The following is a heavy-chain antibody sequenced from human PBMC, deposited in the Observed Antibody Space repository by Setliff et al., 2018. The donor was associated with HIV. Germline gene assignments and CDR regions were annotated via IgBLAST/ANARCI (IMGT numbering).Heavy chain of an antibody. V-gene: IGHV4-39*07. Sequence: KPSETLSLTCTVSGGSISSGSSYWGWIRQPPGKGLEWIGSIFYSGSTYYNPSLKSRVTISIARSKRQFSLRLTSMTAADTAMYYCARGSGTMVRGNLDYWGQGTLVTVSS. D-gene: IGHD3-10*01. CDR1: GGSISSGSSY. CDR3: ARGSGTMVRGNLDY. CDR2: IFYSGST. J-gene: IGHJ4*02.